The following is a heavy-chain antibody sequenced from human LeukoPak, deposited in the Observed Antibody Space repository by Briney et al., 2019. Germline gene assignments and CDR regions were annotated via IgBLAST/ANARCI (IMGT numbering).Heavy chain of an antibody. CDR3: ARGDWGCSDGICYQSYFDY. V-gene: IGHV3-53*01. D-gene: IGHD2-8*01. J-gene: IGHJ4*02. CDR2: IYSNANT. Sequence: GGSLRLSCAASGVTVCNNYMSWVRQAPGKGLEWVSVIYSNANTYYTDSVKGRFIISRDISKNTLYLQMDSLRAEDTAIYYCARGDWGCSDGICYQSYFDYWGQGTLVTVSS. CDR1: GVTVCNNY.